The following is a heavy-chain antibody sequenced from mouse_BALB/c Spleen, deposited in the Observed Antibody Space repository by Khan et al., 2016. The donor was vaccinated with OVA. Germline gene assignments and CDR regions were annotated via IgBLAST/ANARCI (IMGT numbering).Heavy chain of an antibody. D-gene: IGHD2-3*01. CDR2: ISSGSGPI. V-gene: IGHV5-17*02. Sequence: EVELVESGGGLVQPGGSRKLSCAASGFTFSNFGMHWVRQAPEKGLEWVAFISSGSGPIYSADTVKGRFTISRDNPKNTLFLQMTSLRSEDTAMYYCARLGDGGYVDVWGVGTTVTVSS. CDR1: GFTFSNFG. J-gene: IGHJ1*01. CDR3: ARLGDGGYVDV.